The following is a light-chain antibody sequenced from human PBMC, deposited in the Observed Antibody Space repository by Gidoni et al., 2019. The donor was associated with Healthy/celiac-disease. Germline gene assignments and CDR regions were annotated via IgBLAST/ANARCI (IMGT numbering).Light chain of an antibody. Sequence: DIVLTQAPDSLAVSLGERDTNNCKSSQSVLYRSNNKNYLAGYQQKPGQPLKLLIYWASTRESGVPDRCSGSGSGTDFTLTISSLQAEDVSVDYCQQYYSTPRTFGQGTKVEIK. CDR1: QSVLYRSNNKNY. CDR3: QQYYSTPRT. J-gene: IGKJ1*01. CDR2: WAS. V-gene: IGKV4-1*01.